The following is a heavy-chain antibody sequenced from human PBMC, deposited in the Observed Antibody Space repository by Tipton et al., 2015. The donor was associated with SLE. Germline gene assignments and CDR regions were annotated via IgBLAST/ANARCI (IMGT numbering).Heavy chain of an antibody. D-gene: IGHD1-7*01. Sequence: SLRLSCAASGFTFSSYEMNWVRQAPGKGLEWVSYISSSGSTIYYADSVKGRFTISRDNAKNSLYLQMSSLRAEDTAVYYCARDIGDWNYYYFDYWGQGTLVTVSS. CDR3: ARDIGDWNYYYFDY. CDR1: GFTFSSYE. CDR2: ISSSGSTI. J-gene: IGHJ4*02. V-gene: IGHV3-48*03.